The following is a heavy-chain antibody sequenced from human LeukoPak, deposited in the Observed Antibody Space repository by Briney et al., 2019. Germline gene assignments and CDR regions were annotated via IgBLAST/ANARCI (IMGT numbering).Heavy chain of an antibody. V-gene: IGHV3-48*03. D-gene: IGHD4-17*01. CDR2: ISSTGGTI. Sequence: GGSLRLSCAASGFTFSGYAMNWVRQAPGKGLEWLSHISSTGGTIYYADSVKGRLTVSRDNAKNSLYLQMNSLRAEDSAVYYCAKSDPYGDSLIEIWGQGALVTVSS. CDR3: AKSDPYGDSLIEI. CDR1: GFTFSGYA. J-gene: IGHJ4*02.